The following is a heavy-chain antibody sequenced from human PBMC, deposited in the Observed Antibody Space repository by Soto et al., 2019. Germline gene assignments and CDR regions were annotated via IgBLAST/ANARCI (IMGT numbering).Heavy chain of an antibody. D-gene: IGHD5-12*01. CDR2: ISYDEIDK. V-gene: IGHV3-30*04. J-gene: IGHJ4*02. CDR3: ARVKATLYRHYYFDY. Sequence: GGSLRLSCAASGFTFSNYTMHWVRQAPGKGLEWVALISYDEIDKYFADAVKGRFTISRDNSKNTLYLQMDSLRAEDTAVYFCARVKATLYRHYYFDYWGQGTPVTVSS. CDR1: GFTFSNYT.